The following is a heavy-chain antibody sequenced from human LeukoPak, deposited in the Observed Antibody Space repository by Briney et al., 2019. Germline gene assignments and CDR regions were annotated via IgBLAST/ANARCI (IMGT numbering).Heavy chain of an antibody. CDR1: GFTFSTNS. CDR2: LGGSGATT. D-gene: IGHD4-11*01. V-gene: IGHV3-23*01. CDR3: AKERLTTTAFDI. J-gene: IGHJ3*02. Sequence: PGGSLRLSCAASGFTFSTNSMSWVRQAPGKGLEWGSILGGSGATTYYADSVKGRFTISRDNSKNMLYLQMNSLRAEDTAVYYCAKERLTTTAFDIWGQGTMVTVSS.